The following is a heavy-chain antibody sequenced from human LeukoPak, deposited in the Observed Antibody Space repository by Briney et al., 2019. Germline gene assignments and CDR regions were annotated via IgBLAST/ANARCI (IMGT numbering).Heavy chain of an antibody. CDR2: ISAYNGNT. D-gene: IGHD3-3*01. J-gene: IGHJ4*02. Sequence: GSSVKVSCKASGYTFTSYGISWVRQAPGQGLEWMGWISAYNGNTNYAQKLQGRVTMTTDTSTSTAYMELRSLRSDDTAVYYCARDYPGDFWSGPTTDYWGQGTLVTVSS. V-gene: IGHV1-18*01. CDR3: ARDYPGDFWSGPTTDY. CDR1: GYTFTSYG.